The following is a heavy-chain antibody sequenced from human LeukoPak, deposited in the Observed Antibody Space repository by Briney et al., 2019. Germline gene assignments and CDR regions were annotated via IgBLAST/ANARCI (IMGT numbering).Heavy chain of an antibody. Sequence: GGSLRPSCAASGFTVSSNYMSWVRQAPGKGLEWGSVIYSGGSTYYADSVKGRFTISRDNSKNTLYIQMNSLRAEDTAVYYCAREDYEAFDIWGQGTMVTVSS. D-gene: IGHD3/OR15-3a*01. CDR2: IYSGGST. CDR1: GFTVSSNY. CDR3: AREDYEAFDI. J-gene: IGHJ3*02. V-gene: IGHV3-53*01.